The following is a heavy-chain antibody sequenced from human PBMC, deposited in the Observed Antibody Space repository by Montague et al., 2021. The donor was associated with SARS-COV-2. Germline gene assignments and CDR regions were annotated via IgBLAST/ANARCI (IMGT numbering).Heavy chain of an antibody. CDR3: ASPIVVVTVANYYGMDV. Sequence: SETLSLTCSVSGGSISSTSYYWGWIRQPPGKGLEWIGSIYYSGSTYYNPSLRSRVTISVDTSKNQFSLKLSSVTAADTAVYYCASPIVVVTVANYYGMDVWGQGTTVTVSS. D-gene: IGHD2-21*02. CDR1: GGSISSTSYY. CDR2: IYYSGST. J-gene: IGHJ6*02. V-gene: IGHV4-39*01.